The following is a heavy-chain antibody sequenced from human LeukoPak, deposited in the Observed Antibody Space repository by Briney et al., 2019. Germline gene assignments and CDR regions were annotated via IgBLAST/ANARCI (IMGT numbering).Heavy chain of an antibody. CDR2: ISWNSGSI. Sequence: GGSLRLSCAASGFTFAASAMHWVRQAPGKGLEWVSGISWNSGSIDYADSVKGRFTISRDNAKKSLYLQMNSMRAENTAVYYCAEGRDHFEYWGQGTLVTVSS. CDR3: AEGRDHFEY. CDR1: GFTFAASA. V-gene: IGHV3-9*01. J-gene: IGHJ4*02.